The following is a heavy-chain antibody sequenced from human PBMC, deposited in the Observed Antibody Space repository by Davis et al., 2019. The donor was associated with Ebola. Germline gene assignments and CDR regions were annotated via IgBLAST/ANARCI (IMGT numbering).Heavy chain of an antibody. J-gene: IGHJ5*02. CDR3: ARGLGIGSWFDP. CDR2: INDSGNT. V-gene: IGHV4-34*01. CDR1: GGSFSGYY. Sequence: SETLSLTCAVYGGSFSGYYWSWIRQPPGKGLEWIGEINDSGNTNYNPSLKSRVTISVDTSKNQFSLKLSSVTAADTAVYYCARGLGIGSWFDPWGQGTLVTVSS. D-gene: IGHD1-26*01.